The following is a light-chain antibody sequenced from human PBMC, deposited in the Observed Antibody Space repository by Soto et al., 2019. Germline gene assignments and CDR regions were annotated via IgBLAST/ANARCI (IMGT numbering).Light chain of an antibody. V-gene: IGKV3D-15*01. CDR2: GAS. J-gene: IGKJ5*01. CDR3: QQYENCPPRT. Sequence: IVFARPPGTLSLSPGERATLSGRASQNVNSKFLAWYQQKPGQAPTLLIYGASTRATRIPARSRGRGSGTEFTLAIISLQADDITAYSWQQYENCPPRTIGQASRLGN. CDR1: QNVNSKF.